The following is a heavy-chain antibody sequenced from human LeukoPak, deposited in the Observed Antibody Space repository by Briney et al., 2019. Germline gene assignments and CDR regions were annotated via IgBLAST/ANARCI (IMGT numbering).Heavy chain of an antibody. Sequence: SETLSLTCTVSGVSISSYYWSWIRQPPGKGLEWIGYIYYSGSTNYNPSLKSRVTISVDTSKNQFSLKLSSVTAADTAVYYCARDFAGADYWGQGTLVTVSS. V-gene: IGHV4-59*01. CDR2: IYYSGST. CDR1: GVSISSYY. J-gene: IGHJ4*02. CDR3: ARDFAGADY.